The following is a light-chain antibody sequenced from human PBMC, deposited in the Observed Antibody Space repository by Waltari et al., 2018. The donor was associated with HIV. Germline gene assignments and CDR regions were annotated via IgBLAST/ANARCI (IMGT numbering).Light chain of an antibody. J-gene: IGLJ2*01. CDR2: EHD. Sequence: FMLTQPHSVSESPGKTVTISCTRSSGSIADYFVQWYQQRPGSTPTTVIYEHDQRPSGVPDRFSGSIDISSNAASLVISGLTTEDEADYFCQSFDRHTEVVFGGGTKLTVL. CDR1: SGSIADYF. CDR3: QSFDRHTEVV. V-gene: IGLV6-57*01.